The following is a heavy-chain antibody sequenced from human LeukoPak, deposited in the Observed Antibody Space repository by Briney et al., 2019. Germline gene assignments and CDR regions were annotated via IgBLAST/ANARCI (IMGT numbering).Heavy chain of an antibody. CDR1: GGTFSSYA. Sequence: SVKVSCKASGGTFSSYAISWVRQAPGQGLEWMGRIIPILGIANYAQKFQGRVTITADKSTSTAYMELSSLRSEDTAVYYCAGGGLDQTRAEYFQHWGQGTLVTVSS. J-gene: IGHJ1*01. CDR3: AGGGLDQTRAEYFQH. V-gene: IGHV1-69*04. D-gene: IGHD3/OR15-3a*01. CDR2: IIPILGIA.